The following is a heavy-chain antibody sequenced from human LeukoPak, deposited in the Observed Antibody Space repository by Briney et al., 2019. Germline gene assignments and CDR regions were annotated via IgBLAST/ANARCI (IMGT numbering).Heavy chain of an antibody. CDR3: AREELLAFDY. V-gene: IGHV4-59*01. D-gene: IGHD3-10*01. CDR2: IYYSGST. CDR1: GGSISSYY. J-gene: IGHJ4*02. Sequence: SETLSLTCTVSGGSISSYYWSWIRQRPGKGLEWIGYIYYSGSTNYNPSLKSRVTISVDTSKNQFSLKLSSVTAADTAVYYCAREELLAFDYWGQGTLVTVSS.